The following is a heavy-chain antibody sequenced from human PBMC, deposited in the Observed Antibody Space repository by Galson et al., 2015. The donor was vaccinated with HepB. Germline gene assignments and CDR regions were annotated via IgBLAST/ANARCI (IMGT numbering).Heavy chain of an antibody. CDR3: VKVTLPQVVMNRDYYFDY. D-gene: IGHD3-22*01. J-gene: IGHJ4*02. V-gene: IGHV3-64D*06. Sequence: SLRLSCAASGFTFSSYAMHWVRQAPGKGLEYVSAISSNGGSTYYADSVKGRFTISRDNSKNTLYLQMSSLRAEDTAVYYCVKVTLPQVVMNRDYYFDYWGQGTLVTVSS. CDR1: GFTFSSYA. CDR2: ISSNGGST.